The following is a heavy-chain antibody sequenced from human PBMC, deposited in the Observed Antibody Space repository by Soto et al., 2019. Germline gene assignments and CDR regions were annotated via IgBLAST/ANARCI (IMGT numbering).Heavy chain of an antibody. CDR1: DSAYRGYY. Sequence: SETLSHTFAVDDSAYRGYYWSWIRQHPGKGLEWIGYIYYSGSTYYNPSLKSRVTISVDTSKNQFSLKLSSVTAADTAVYYCAKTLSGPTGWFDPWGQGTLVTVSS. D-gene: IGHD3-10*01. V-gene: IGHV4-59*06. CDR2: IYYSGST. CDR3: AKTLSGPTGWFDP. J-gene: IGHJ5*02.